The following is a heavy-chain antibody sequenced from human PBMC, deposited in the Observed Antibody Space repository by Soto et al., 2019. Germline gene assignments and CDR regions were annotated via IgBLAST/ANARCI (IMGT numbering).Heavy chain of an antibody. CDR3: ARRSNTGEVAFDI. J-gene: IGHJ3*02. CDR1: GGTFSSYA. V-gene: IGHV1-69*06. Sequence: SVKVSCKASGGTFSSYAISWVRQAPGQGLEWMGGIIPIFGTANYAQKFQGRVTITADKPTSTAYMELSSLRSEDTAVYYCARRSNTGEVAFDIWGQGTMVTVSS. CDR2: IIPIFGTA. D-gene: IGHD3-16*01.